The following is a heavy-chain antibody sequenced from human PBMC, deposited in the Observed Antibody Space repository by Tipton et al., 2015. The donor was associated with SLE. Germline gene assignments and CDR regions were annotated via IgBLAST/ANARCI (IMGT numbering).Heavy chain of an antibody. CDR3: ARVVAAVDYYYYYMDV. J-gene: IGHJ6*03. CDR1: GYSISSGYY. Sequence: TLSLTCTVSGYSISSGYYWGRIRQPPGKGLEWIASIFHSGSTYFNPSLKSRVTISVDTSKNQFSLDLSSVSAADTAVYYCARVVAAVDYYYYYMDVWGKGTTVTVSS. CDR2: IFHSGST. D-gene: IGHD6-13*01. V-gene: IGHV4-38-2*02.